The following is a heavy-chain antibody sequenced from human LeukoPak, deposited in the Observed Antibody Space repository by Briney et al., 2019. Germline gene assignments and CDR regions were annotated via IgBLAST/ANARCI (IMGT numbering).Heavy chain of an antibody. V-gene: IGHV3-23*01. CDR2: ISGNGDKT. Sequence: GGSLRLSCAASGFTFSTYAMTWVRQAPGKGLEWVSAISGNGDKTYYTNSVRGRFSISRDNSKNTLYLQMNSLRAEDTAVYYCAKDHGWLSAAWGQGTLVTVSS. J-gene: IGHJ4*02. CDR1: GFTFSTYA. D-gene: IGHD5-12*01. CDR3: AKDHGWLSAA.